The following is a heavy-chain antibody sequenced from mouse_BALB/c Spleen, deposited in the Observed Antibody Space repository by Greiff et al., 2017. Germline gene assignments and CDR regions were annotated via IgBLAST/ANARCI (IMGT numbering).Heavy chain of an antibody. Sequence: DVKLVESGGGLVKPGGSLKLSCAASGFTFSSYAMSWVRQTPEKRLEWVATISSGGSYTYYPDSVKGRFTISRDNAKNTLYLQMSSLRSEDTAMYYCARSTVDLEGAFDYWGQGTTLTVSS. J-gene: IGHJ2*01. CDR1: GFTFSSYA. CDR2: ISSGGSYT. CDR3: ARSTVDLEGAFDY. V-gene: IGHV5-9-3*01. D-gene: IGHD1-1*01.